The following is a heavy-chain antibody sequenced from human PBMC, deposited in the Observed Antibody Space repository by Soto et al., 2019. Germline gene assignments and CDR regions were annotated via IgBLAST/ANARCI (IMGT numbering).Heavy chain of an antibody. CDR2: ISSSSSTI. Sequence: GGSLRLSCAASGFTFSSYSMNWVRQAPGKGLEWVSYISSSSSTIYYADSVKGRFTISRDNAKNSLYLQMNSLRDEDTAVYYCARVGYYDSSGHEENWGQGTLVTVSS. CDR1: GFTFSSYS. D-gene: IGHD3-22*01. V-gene: IGHV3-48*02. J-gene: IGHJ4*02. CDR3: ARVGYYDSSGHEEN.